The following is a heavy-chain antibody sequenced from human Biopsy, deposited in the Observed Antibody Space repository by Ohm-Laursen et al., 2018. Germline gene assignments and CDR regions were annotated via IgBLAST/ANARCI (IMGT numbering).Heavy chain of an antibody. CDR1: GYTFTGQY. CDR2: INPHSGTT. D-gene: IGHD2-15*01. CDR3: AKGQDLRGGAECFQH. Sequence: AASAKVSCKASGYTFTGQYLHWVRQVPGQGLEWMGWINPHSGTTKFAQDFQGRVTMTRDTSITAAYMELRRLRSDDTAVYYCAKGQDLRGGAECFQHWGQGALVTVSS. V-gene: IGHV1-2*02. J-gene: IGHJ1*01.